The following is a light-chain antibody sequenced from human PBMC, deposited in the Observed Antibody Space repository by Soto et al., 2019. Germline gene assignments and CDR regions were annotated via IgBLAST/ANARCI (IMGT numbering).Light chain of an antibody. J-gene: IGLJ2*01. CDR2: STN. Sequence: QAVVTQEPSFSVSRGGTVTLTCDLSSGSVSTSYFPSWYQQTPGQAPRTLIYSTNTRSSGVPDRFSGSILGNKAALTITGAQADDESDYYCVLYLGSGIWVFGGGTQLTVL. CDR1: SGSVSTSYF. V-gene: IGLV8-61*01. CDR3: VLYLGSGIWV.